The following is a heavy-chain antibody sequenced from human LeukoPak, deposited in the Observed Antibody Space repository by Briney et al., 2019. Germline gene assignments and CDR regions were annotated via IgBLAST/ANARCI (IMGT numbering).Heavy chain of an antibody. CDR1: GVSISSYY. CDR2: IYYSGST. CDR3: ARVDQSGYDTRGWFDP. D-gene: IGHD5-12*01. V-gene: IGHV4-59*01. J-gene: IGHJ5*02. Sequence: PSETLSLTCTVSGVSISSYYWNWIRQPPGKGLEWIGYIYYSGSTNYNPSLKSRVTISVDMSKNQFSLKLSSVTAADTAVYYCARVDQSGYDTRGWFDPWGQGTLVTVSS.